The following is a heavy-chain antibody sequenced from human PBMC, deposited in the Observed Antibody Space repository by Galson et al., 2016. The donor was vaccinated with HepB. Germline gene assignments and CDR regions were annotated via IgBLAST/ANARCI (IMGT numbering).Heavy chain of an antibody. Sequence: SLRLSCAASGFTFSLSGMHWVRQAPGKGLEWVAIMWNDAKSKYYADSVQGRFTISRDNSKNTLFLQMSSLRAEDTAVYYCAKEPAPVGSYGVYYYYGMDVWGQGTTVTVSS. CDR2: MWNDAKSK. CDR3: AKEPAPVGSYGVYYYYGMDV. D-gene: IGHD1-26*01. V-gene: IGHV3-30*02. CDR1: GFTFSLSG. J-gene: IGHJ6*02.